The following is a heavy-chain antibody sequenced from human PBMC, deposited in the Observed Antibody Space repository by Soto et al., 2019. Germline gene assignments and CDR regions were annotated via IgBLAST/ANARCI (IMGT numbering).Heavy chain of an antibody. D-gene: IGHD1-26*01. Sequence: SETLSLTCVVSNFSISSGYYWGWIRQSPGKGLEWIASIYRSGTTSYNPSLKSRVTISVDPSKNQFSLMLTAVTAADTAVYYCARTHSGSYYSVFNYWGRGSLVT. CDR1: NFSISSGYY. CDR2: IYRSGTT. V-gene: IGHV4-38-2*01. J-gene: IGHJ4*02. CDR3: ARTHSGSYYSVFNY.